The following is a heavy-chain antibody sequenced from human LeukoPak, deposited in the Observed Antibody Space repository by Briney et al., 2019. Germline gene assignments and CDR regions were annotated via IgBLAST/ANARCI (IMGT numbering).Heavy chain of an antibody. J-gene: IGHJ3*02. Sequence: VKVSCKASGYTFTSHDINWVRQATGQGLEWMGWMNPNSGSTGYAQKFQGRVTMTRTTSISTAYMELSSLKSEDTAVYYCARVVWNDGTDAFDIWGQGTMVTVSS. CDR2: MNPNSGST. D-gene: IGHD1-1*01. CDR1: GYTFTSHD. V-gene: IGHV1-8*01. CDR3: ARVVWNDGTDAFDI.